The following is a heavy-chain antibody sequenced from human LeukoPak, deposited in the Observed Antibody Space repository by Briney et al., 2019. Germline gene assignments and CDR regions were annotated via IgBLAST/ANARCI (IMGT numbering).Heavy chain of an antibody. D-gene: IGHD2-15*01. CDR1: GFTFSTYW. Sequence: GGSLRLSCAASGFTFSTYWMHWVRQAPGKGLVWVSRTDGSTTGYADSVKGRVTIPRDNAKNTLYLQMNSLRAEDTALYYCATEVAEGGPQDYWGQGTLVTVSS. CDR3: ATEVAEGGPQDY. CDR2: TDGSTT. V-gene: IGHV3-74*01. J-gene: IGHJ4*02.